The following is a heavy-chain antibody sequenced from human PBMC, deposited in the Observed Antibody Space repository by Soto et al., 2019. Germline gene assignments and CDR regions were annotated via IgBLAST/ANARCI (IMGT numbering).Heavy chain of an antibody. J-gene: IGHJ4*02. CDR2: ISAYNGNT. Sequence: QVQLLQSEAEVKKPGASVKVSCKASGYTFTSYGISWVRQAPGQGLECMGWISAYNGNTNYAQKLQGRVTMTTHTSTSTDYMELRGRESSDTAVYSCARRDTAIVMSMNYWCQGTLVTASP. D-gene: IGHD5-18*01. CDR3: ARRDTAIVMSMNY. CDR1: GYTFTSYG. V-gene: IGHV1-18*01.